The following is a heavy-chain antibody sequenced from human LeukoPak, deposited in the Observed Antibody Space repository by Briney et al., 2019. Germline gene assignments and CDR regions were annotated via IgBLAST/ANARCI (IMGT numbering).Heavy chain of an antibody. CDR1: GGSISSHY. Sequence: SETLSLTCTVSGGSISSHYWSWLRQSPERGLEWIGFIYYTGTTRYNPSLRGRVTMSVDSSRNHFSLKLTSMTAADTALYYCARLLKNDNAGDPDTFDMWGQGTMVTVSS. D-gene: IGHD2-21*02. CDR3: ARLLKNDNAGDPDTFDM. CDR2: IYYTGTT. V-gene: IGHV4-59*11. J-gene: IGHJ3*02.